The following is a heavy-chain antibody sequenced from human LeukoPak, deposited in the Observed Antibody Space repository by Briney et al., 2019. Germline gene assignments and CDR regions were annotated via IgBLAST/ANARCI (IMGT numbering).Heavy chain of an antibody. CDR3: ARYYGSGRGYYGLDV. V-gene: IGHV3-33*01. D-gene: IGHD3-10*01. Sequence: SGGSLRLSCAASGFTFSTYGMHWVRQAPGKGLEWVAVIYYDGSDSYYGGSVKGRFTISRDNSKNTLYLQMNSLRAEDTAVYYCARYYGSGRGYYGLDVWGQGTTVTVSS. CDR2: IYYDGSDS. CDR1: GFTFSTYG. J-gene: IGHJ6*02.